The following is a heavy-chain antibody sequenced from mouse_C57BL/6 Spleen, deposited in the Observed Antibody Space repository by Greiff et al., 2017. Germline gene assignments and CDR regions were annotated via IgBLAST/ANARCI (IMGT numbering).Heavy chain of an antibody. CDR1: GYTFTSYT. D-gene: IGHD2-4*01. CDR3: ASYYDYEGYFDY. V-gene: IGHV1-4*01. CDR2: INPSSGYT. J-gene: IGHJ2*01. Sequence: QVHVKQSGAELARPGASVKMSCKASGYTFTSYTMHWVKQRPGQGLEWIGYINPSSGYTKYNQKFKDKATLTADKSSSTAYMQLSSLTSEDSAVYYCASYYDYEGYFDYWGQGTTLTVSS.